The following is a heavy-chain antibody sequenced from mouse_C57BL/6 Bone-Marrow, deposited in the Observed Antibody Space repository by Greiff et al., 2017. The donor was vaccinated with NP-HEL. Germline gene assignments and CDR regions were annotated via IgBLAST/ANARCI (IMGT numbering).Heavy chain of an antibody. D-gene: IGHD1-1*02. J-gene: IGHJ4*01. CDR3: TTNYGNAMDY. CDR1: GFTFSNYW. CDR2: IRLKSDNYAT. Sequence: DVKLQESGGGLVQPGGSMKLSCVASGFTFSNYWMNWVRQSPEKGLEWVAQIRLKSDNYATHYAESVKGRFTISRDDSKSSVYLQMNNLRAEDTGIYYCTTNYGNAMDYWGQGTSVTVSS. V-gene: IGHV6-3*01.